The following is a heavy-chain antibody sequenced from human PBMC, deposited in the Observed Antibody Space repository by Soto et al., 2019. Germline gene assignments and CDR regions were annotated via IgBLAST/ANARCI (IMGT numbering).Heavy chain of an antibody. CDR3: PRHCADY. CDR2: IRSKPNNYAT. V-gene: IGHV3-73*01. J-gene: IGHJ4*02. Sequence: EVPLVESGGGLVQPGGSLKLSCAASGFTFSASALHWVRQASGKGLEWVGRIRSKPNNYATTYAASVEGRFTISRDDSKKTAYLQMNRLKTEDTAVYFCPRHCADYLGQGTLVTVSS. CDR1: GFTFSASA.